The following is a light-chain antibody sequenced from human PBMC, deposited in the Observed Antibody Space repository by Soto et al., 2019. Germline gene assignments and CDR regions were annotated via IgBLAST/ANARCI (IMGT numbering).Light chain of an antibody. J-gene: IGLJ2*01. CDR3: RSYTGSSTYVV. V-gene: IGLV2-14*01. Sequence: QSALTQPASVSGSPGQSITISCTGTSSDVGGYKYVSWYQQHPGKAPKLMIYEVSNRPSGVSNRFSGSKSGNTASLTISGLQAEDEADYYCRSYTGSSTYVVFGGGTQLTVL. CDR1: SSDVGGYKY. CDR2: EVS.